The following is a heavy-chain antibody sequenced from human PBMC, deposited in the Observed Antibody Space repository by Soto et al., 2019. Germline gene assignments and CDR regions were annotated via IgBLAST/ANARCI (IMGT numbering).Heavy chain of an antibody. CDR2: IYPGDSDT. CDR1: GYKVSTWHNFTSYW. J-gene: IGHJ6*02. D-gene: IGHD3-3*01. Sequence: GDSFRISCMGSGYKVSTWHNFTSYWIAWVRQMPGEGLEWMGIIYPGDSDTRYSPSFQGQVTISADKSINSVYLQWSSLKASDTATYYCARLGFDYDFLSGASNIHHYYGIAVWGQGITVTASS. CDR3: ARLGFDYDFLSGASNIHHYYGIAV. V-gene: IGHV5-51*01.